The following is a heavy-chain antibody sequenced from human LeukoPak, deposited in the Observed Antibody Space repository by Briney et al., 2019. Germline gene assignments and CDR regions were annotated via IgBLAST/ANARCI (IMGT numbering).Heavy chain of an antibody. Sequence: GGSLRLSCAASGFTFSSYSMNWVRQAPGKGLEWVSSISSSSSYIYYADSVKGRFTISRDNAKNSLYLQMNSLRAEDTAVYYCAREIPDLDAFDIWGQGTMVTVSS. CDR2: ISSSSSYI. CDR1: GFTFSSYS. CDR3: AREIPDLDAFDI. J-gene: IGHJ3*02. V-gene: IGHV3-21*01.